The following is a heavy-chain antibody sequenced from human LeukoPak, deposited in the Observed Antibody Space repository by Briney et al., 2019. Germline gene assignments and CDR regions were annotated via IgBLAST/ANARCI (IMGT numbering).Heavy chain of an antibody. D-gene: IGHD1-26*01. J-gene: IGHJ6*03. CDR1: GGSISSYY. CDR3: ARSDPSGDYYYYYMDV. CDR2: IYYSGST. Sequence: SETLSLTCTVSGGSISSYYWGWIRQPPGKGLEWIGYIYYSGSTNYNPSLKSRVTMSVDTSKNQFSLKLSSVTAADTAVYYCARSDPSGDYYYYYMDVWGKGTTVTVSS. V-gene: IGHV4-59*08.